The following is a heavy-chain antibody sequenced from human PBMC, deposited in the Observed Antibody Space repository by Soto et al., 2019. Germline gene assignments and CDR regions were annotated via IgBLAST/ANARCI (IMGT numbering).Heavy chain of an antibody. D-gene: IGHD5-12*01. CDR2: IYYSGST. J-gene: IGHJ4*02. CDR1: GGSISSYY. Sequence: SETLSLTCTVSGGSISSYYWSWIRQPPGKGLEWIGYIYYSGSTNYNPPLKSRVTISVDTSKNQFSLKLSSVTAADTAVYYCARVEMATIALDYWGQGTLVTVSS. CDR3: ARVEMATIALDY. V-gene: IGHV4-59*01.